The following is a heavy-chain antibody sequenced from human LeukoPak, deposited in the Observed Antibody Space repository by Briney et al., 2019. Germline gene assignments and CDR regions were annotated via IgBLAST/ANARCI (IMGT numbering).Heavy chain of an antibody. Sequence: WETLSLTCTVSGGSISSYFWSWIRQPPGKGLEWIGYIYYSGSTNYNYNPSLKSRVTLSVDTSKNHFSLKLSSVTAADTAVYYCARAYNYGSGSYSAFPYWGQGTLVTVSS. D-gene: IGHD3-10*01. CDR2: IYYSGST. CDR1: GGSISSYF. V-gene: IGHV4-59*01. CDR3: ARAYNYGSGSYSAFPY. J-gene: IGHJ4*02.